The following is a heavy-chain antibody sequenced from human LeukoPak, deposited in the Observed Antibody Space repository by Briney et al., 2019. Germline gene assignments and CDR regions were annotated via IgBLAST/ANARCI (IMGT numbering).Heavy chain of an antibody. CDR1: GYTFTGYY. Sequence: GASVKVSCKASGYTFTGYYMHWVRQAPGQGLEWMGWINPNSGGTNYAQKFQGRVTMTRDTSISTAYMELSRLRSDDTAVYYCARVASIFGVVRDHFDYWAREPWSPSPQ. CDR3: ARVASIFGVVRDHFDY. CDR2: INPNSGGT. D-gene: IGHD3-3*01. V-gene: IGHV1-2*02. J-gene: IGHJ4*02.